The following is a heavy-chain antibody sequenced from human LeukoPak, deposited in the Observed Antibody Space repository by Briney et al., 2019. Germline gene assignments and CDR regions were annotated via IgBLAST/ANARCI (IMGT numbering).Heavy chain of an antibody. CDR1: GGTFSSYA. D-gene: IGHD3-16*02. Sequence: SVKVSCKASGGTFSSYAISWVRQAPGQGLEWMGRIIPIFGTANYAQKFQGRVTITTDESTSTAYVELSSLRSEDTAVYYCARDSVYVWGSYRFDYWGQGTLVTVSS. J-gene: IGHJ4*02. CDR3: ARDSVYVWGSYRFDY. V-gene: IGHV1-69*05. CDR2: IIPIFGTA.